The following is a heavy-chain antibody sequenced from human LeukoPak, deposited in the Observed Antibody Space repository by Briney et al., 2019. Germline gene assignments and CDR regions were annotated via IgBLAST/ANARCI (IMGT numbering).Heavy chain of an antibody. CDR1: GFTFSSYA. V-gene: IGHV3-23*01. Sequence: GSPRLSCAASGFTFSSYAMSWVRQAPGKGLEWVSSISTSDDTTNYADSVKGRFAISRDNSNNTLFLQLNSLRAEDTAIYYCAKDRDPHRNGYNIGGFDYWGQGTLVTVSS. CDR2: ISTSDDTT. J-gene: IGHJ4*02. CDR3: AKDRDPHRNGYNIGGFDY. D-gene: IGHD5-24*01.